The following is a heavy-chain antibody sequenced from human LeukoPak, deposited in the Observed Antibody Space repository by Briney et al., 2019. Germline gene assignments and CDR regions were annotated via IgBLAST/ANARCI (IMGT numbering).Heavy chain of an antibody. CDR3: VRDAWYYDILTGYYITNHEAETTFDY. V-gene: IGHV1-2*02. CDR2: INPNSGGT. J-gene: IGHJ4*02. Sequence: ASVKVSCKASGYTFTSHYMHWVRQAPGQGLEWMGWINPNSGGTNYAQKLQGRVTMTTDTSTSTAYMELRSLRSDDTAVYYCVRDAWYYDILTGYYITNHEAETTFDYWGQGTLVTVSS. D-gene: IGHD3-9*01. CDR1: GYTFTSHY.